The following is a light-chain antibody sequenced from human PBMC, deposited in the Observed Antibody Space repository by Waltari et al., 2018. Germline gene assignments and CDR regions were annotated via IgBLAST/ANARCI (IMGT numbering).Light chain of an antibody. J-gene: IGLJ2*01. CDR2: DVS. CDR3: SSQSSNNVVL. V-gene: IGLV2-14*01. Sequence: QSALTQPASVSGSPGQSVTIFCTGTSNDVGGYNSVSWYQEHPGQAPKVIIYDVSDRQAGVSYRFSGSKSGNTASLTSSGLQAEDEADYYCSSQSSNNVVLFGGGTKLTVL. CDR1: SNDVGGYNS.